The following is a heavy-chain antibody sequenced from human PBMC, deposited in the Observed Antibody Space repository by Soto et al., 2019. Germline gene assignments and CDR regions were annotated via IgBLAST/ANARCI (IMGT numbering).Heavy chain of an antibody. V-gene: IGHV3-48*03. CDR3: ARDESWGLWFDY. D-gene: IGHD3-16*01. CDR1: GFTFSSYE. J-gene: IGHJ4*02. CDR2: IDTSGTTI. Sequence: VQLVESGGDLVQPGGSLRLSCAASGFTFSSYEMNWVRQAPGKGLEWISHIDTSGTTIYYADSVKGRFTISRDNTKKSLYLQMNSLRAEDTAVYYCARDESWGLWFDYWGQGALVTVSS.